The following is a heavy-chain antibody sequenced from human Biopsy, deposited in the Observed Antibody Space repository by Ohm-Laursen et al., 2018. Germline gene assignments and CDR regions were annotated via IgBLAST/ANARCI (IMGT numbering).Heavy chain of an antibody. V-gene: IGHV1-69*06. Sequence: SVKVSCKASGGTFSSYVISWVRQAPGQGLEWMGRIIPAFDTPTYAPDFQGRVTFTADKSTGTAHLDLRSLRSEDTAVYYCAGGAAKGNPYDHWGQGTLVTVSS. CDR3: AGGAAKGNPYDH. CDR1: GGTFSSYV. CDR2: IIPAFDTP. D-gene: IGHD3-10*01. J-gene: IGHJ5*02.